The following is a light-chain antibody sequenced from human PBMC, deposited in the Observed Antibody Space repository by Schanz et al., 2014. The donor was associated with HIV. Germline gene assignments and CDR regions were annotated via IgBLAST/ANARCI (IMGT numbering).Light chain of an antibody. Sequence: QSVLTQPPSVSGAPGQGVTISCAGSSSNIGAGYDVHWYQVFPDRAPQLLIYTNTNRPSGVPDRFSASKSGTSASLAITGLQPEDEADYYCQSFDGSLGGVLFGGGTKLTVL. J-gene: IGLJ3*02. V-gene: IGLV1-40*01. CDR3: QSFDGSLGGVL. CDR2: TNT. CDR1: SSNIGAGYD.